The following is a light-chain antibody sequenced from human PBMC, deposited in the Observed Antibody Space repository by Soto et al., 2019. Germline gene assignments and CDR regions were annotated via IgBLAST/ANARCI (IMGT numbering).Light chain of an antibody. CDR2: GAS. CDR3: QQYGYSPTT. V-gene: IGKV3-20*01. Sequence: LTRTPGALSLSEERGATIYCRSSQSVSGSYLAWYQQRPGQAPRLVIYGASRRATGIPDRFSGSGSGTDFTLSISRMEPEDFAVYYCQQYGYSPTTSGPGTKVDIK. CDR1: QSVSGSY. J-gene: IGKJ3*01.